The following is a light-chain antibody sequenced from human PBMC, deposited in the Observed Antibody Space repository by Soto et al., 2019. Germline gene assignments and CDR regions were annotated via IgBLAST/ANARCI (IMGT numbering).Light chain of an antibody. J-gene: IGKJ1*01. V-gene: IGKV3-15*01. Sequence: EIVMTQSPATLSVSPGERATLSCRASQSVSSNLAWYQKKPGQPPRLLISGASSRATGIPARFSGSGSGTGFTLTISSLQSEDFAVYYCQQSYSTTWTFGQGTKVEIQ. CDR2: GAS. CDR1: QSVSSN. CDR3: QQSYSTTWT.